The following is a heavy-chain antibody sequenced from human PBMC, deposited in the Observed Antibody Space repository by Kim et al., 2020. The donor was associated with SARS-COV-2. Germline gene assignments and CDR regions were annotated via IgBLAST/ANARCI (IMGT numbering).Heavy chain of an antibody. CDR3: ARDYYDSSDYGYYFDY. J-gene: IGHJ4*02. D-gene: IGHD3-22*01. Sequence: KLQGRVTMTTDTSTSTAYMELRSLRSDDTAVYYCARDYYDSSDYGYYFDYWGQGTLVTVSS. V-gene: IGHV1-18*01.